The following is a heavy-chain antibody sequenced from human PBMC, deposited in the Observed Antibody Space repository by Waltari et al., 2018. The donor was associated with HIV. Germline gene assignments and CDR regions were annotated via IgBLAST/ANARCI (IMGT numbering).Heavy chain of an antibody. Sequence: QLQLQESGPGLVRPSETLSLTCAVSGGSFSSSLYYWGWVRHPPGKGLEWIGNMYYNRSTFYNPSLKSRVTISVDMSRNQFSLKQTSVTAADTAVYYCVVSSNSYTQTHYYFDLWGRGPLVTVSS. J-gene: IGHJ2*01. V-gene: IGHV4-39*01. D-gene: IGHD3-16*01. CDR1: GGSFSSSLYY. CDR2: MYYNRST. CDR3: VVSSNSYTQTHYYFDL.